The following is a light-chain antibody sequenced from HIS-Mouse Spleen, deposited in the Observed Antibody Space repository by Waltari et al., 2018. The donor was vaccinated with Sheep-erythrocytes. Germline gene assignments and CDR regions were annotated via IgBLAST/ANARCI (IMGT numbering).Light chain of an antibody. CDR3: CSYAGSYNHV. CDR2: DFS. Sequence: QSALTQPRSVSGSPGQSVTISCTGTSSDVGGYNYVSCYQQPPGKAPKLMIYDFSKRPSGVPDRFSGSKSGNTASLTISGLQAEDEADYYCCSYAGSYNHVFATGTKVTVL. CDR1: SSDVGGYNY. V-gene: IGLV2-11*01. J-gene: IGLJ1*01.